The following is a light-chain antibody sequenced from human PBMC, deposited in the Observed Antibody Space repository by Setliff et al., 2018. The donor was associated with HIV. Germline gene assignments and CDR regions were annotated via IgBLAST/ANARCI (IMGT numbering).Light chain of an antibody. CDR3: SSYAITNTLP. CDR2: EVK. CDR1: SSDVGGYSY. Sequence: ALTQPASVSGSPGQSITISCTGTSSDVGGYSYVSWYQQHPGRAPKLIIYEVKDRPSGVSSRFSGSKSGNTASLTISGLQAEDEADYYCSSYAITNTLPFGTGTKVTVL. V-gene: IGLV2-14*01. J-gene: IGLJ1*01.